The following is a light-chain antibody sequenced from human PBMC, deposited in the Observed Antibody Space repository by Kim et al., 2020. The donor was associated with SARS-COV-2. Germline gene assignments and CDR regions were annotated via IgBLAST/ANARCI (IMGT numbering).Light chain of an antibody. CDR3: QQYNNWRPT. J-gene: IGKJ1*01. CDR2: DAS. V-gene: IGKV3-15*01. CDR1: RHVGSN. Sequence: VSPAEKATLSCRATRHVGSNFAWYQQKHGRPPRRLIYDASSRTTGIPARLSGSRSGTKFTLTISSLQSEDFSVYYCQQYNNWRPTFGQGTKVDIK.